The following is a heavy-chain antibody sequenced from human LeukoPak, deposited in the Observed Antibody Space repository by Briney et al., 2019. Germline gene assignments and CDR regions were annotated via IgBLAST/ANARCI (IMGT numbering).Heavy chain of an antibody. CDR3: GRVPRTTHAFDV. J-gene: IGHJ3*01. CDR1: GFTFSSYE. D-gene: IGHD1-1*01. CDR2: ISNGGLSI. V-gene: IGHV3-48*03. Sequence: PGGSLRLSCAASGFTFSSYEMNWVRQAPGKGLAWVSYISNGGLSIYYADSVKGRFTISRDNAKNSLYLQMNSLRAEDTAVCYCGRVPRTTHAFDVWGQGTMVTVSS.